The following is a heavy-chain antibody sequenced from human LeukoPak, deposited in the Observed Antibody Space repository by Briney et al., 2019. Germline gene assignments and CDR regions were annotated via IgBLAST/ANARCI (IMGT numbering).Heavy chain of an antibody. D-gene: IGHD2-2*01. CDR1: GYTFTTYY. CDR2: INPSGGTS. J-gene: IGHJ6*02. V-gene: IGHV1-46*01. CDR3: ARGYCSSTSCYMDV. Sequence: ASVKVSCKASGYTFTTYYMHWVRQAPGQGLEWMGIINPSGGTSTYAQNFQGRVTMTRDTSTSTVYMELSSLRSEDTAVYYCARGYCSSTSCYMDVWGQGTTVT.